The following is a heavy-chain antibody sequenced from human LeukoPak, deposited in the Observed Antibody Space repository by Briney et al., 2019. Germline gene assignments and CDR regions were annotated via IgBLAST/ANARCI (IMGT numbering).Heavy chain of an antibody. V-gene: IGHV3-23*01. J-gene: IGHJ4*02. CDR1: GFTFSTSW. CDR3: AKDKKDVLRFLEWLSPNDY. D-gene: IGHD3-3*01. CDR2: ISGSGGST. Sequence: GGSLRLSCAASGFTFSTSWMTWVRQAPGKGLEWVSAISGSGGSTYYADSVKGRFTISRDNSKNTLYLQMNSLRAEDTAVYYCAKDKKDVLRFLEWLSPNDYWGQGTLGTVSS.